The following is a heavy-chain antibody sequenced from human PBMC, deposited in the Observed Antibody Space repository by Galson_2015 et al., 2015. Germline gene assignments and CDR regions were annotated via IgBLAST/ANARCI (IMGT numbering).Heavy chain of an antibody. CDR2: IKQDGSEK. V-gene: IGHV3-7*01. D-gene: IGHD6-13*01. J-gene: IGHJ4*02. Sequence: APGKGLEWVANIKQDGSEKYYVDSVKGRFTISRDNAKNSLYLQMNSLRAEDTAVYYCARDGGYSSSYSDYWGQGTLVTVSS. CDR3: ARDGGYSSSYSDY.